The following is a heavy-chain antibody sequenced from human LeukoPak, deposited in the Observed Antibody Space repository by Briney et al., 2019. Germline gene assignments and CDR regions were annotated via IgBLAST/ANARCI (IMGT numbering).Heavy chain of an antibody. D-gene: IGHD6-19*01. CDR3: GTAVSVAGDS. J-gene: IGHJ5*01. CDR2: IKPDGSET. CDR1: GFTFSTNW. Sequence: PGGSLRLSCAASGFTFSTNWMSWFRQAPGKGPEWVAHIKPDGSETYYVDSVKGRFTISRDNAKNSLYLQMYSLRAEDTAVYYCGTAVSVAGDSWGQGTLVTVSS. V-gene: IGHV3-7*01.